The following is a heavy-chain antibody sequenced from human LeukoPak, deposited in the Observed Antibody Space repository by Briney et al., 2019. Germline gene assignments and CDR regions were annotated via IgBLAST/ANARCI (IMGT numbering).Heavy chain of an antibody. D-gene: IGHD3-9*01. J-gene: IGHJ4*02. CDR3: ARHVLTAGSID. V-gene: IGHV4-59*08. CDR1: GGSINTYY. Sequence: SETLSLTCTISGGSINTYYWSWIRQPPGKGLEWIAYMYNSESTKYNPSRKSRVTISVDTSKKQFSLKLRSVTAADTALYYCARHVLTAGSIDWGQGTLVTVSS. CDR2: MYNSEST.